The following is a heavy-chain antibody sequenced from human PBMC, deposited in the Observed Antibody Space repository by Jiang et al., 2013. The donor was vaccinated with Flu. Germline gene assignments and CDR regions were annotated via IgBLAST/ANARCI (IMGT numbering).Heavy chain of an antibody. V-gene: IGHV4-59*01. Sequence: LLKPSETLSLTCTVSGGSISSYYWSWIRQPPGKGLGWIGYIYYSGSTNXNPSLKSRVTISVDTSKNQFSLKLSSVTAADTAVYYCARVSTGGYDFWSGNYYYYGMDVWGKGTTVTVSS. CDR3: ARVSTGGYDFWSGNYYYYGMDV. CDR1: GGSISSYY. CDR2: IYYSGST. D-gene: IGHD3-3*01. J-gene: IGHJ6*04.